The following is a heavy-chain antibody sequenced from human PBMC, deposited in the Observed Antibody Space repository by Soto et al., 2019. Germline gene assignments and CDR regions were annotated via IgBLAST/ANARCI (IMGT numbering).Heavy chain of an antibody. V-gene: IGHV3-30-3*01. Sequence: QVQLVESGGGVVQPGRSLRLSCAASGFTFSSYAMYWVRQAPGKGLEWVAVISYDGSNKYYADSVKGRFTISRDNSKNTLYLQMNSLRAEDTAVYYCARQDSSSWYGSSDYYYGMDVWGQGTTVTVSS. CDR2: ISYDGSNK. J-gene: IGHJ6*02. CDR1: GFTFSSYA. D-gene: IGHD6-13*01. CDR3: ARQDSSSWYGSSDYYYGMDV.